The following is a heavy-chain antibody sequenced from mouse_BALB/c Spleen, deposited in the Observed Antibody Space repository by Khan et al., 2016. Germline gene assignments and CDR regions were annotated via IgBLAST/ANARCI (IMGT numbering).Heavy chain of an antibody. CDR1: GYAFTSYT. CDR3: TGHLLSYAMDY. J-gene: IGHJ4*01. D-gene: IGHD2-1*01. CDR2: IDPYNGGT. V-gene: IGHV1S135*01. Sequence: LQQSGPELVKPGASVKVSCRASGYAFTSYTMYWVKQSHGKSLEWIGYIDPYNGGTSYNQKFKVKATLTVDKSSSTAYMHLNSLTSECSAVYYCTGHLLSYAMDYWGQGTSVTVSS.